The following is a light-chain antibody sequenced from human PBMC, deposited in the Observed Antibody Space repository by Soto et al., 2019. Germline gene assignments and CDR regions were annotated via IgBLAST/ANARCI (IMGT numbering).Light chain of an antibody. CDR2: DAS. CDR3: QQHHNWLRT. J-gene: IGKJ4*02. Sequence: EFVLTQSPGTLSLSPGERATLSCRASQTVRNNYLAWYQQKPGQAPRLLIYDASSRATGIPDRFSGGGSGTDFTLTISRLEPEDFEVYYCQQHHNWLRTFGRGTKVDIX. V-gene: IGKV3D-20*02. CDR1: QTVRNNY.